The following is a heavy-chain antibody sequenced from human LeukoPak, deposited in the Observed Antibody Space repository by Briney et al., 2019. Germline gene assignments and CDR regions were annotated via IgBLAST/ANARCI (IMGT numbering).Heavy chain of an antibody. V-gene: IGHV3-23*01. CDR2: ISDRGSRA. CDR1: GITLSNYG. Sequence: GGSLRLSCAVSGITLSNYGMSWVRQAPGKGLEWVAGISDRGSRANYADSMKGRFTISTDHPKNTLYLQMNSLRAEDTAVYFCAKRGVVIRVILVGFHKEAYYFDSWGQGALVTVSS. J-gene: IGHJ4*02. D-gene: IGHD3-22*01. CDR3: AKRGVVIRVILVGFHKEAYYFDS.